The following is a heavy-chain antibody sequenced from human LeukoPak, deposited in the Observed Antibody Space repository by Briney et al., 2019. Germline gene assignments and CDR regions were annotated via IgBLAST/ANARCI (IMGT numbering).Heavy chain of an antibody. CDR1: GFTFSSYS. D-gene: IGHD3-3*01. V-gene: IGHV3-21*01. CDR2: ISSSSSYI. Sequence: GGSLRLSCAASGFTFSSYSMNWVRQAPGKGLEWVSSISSSSSYIYYADSVKGRFTISRDNAKNSLYLQMNSLRAEDTAVYYCARASPRFLEWLLYSGLDYWGQGTLVTVSS. J-gene: IGHJ4*02. CDR3: ARASPRFLEWLLYSGLDY.